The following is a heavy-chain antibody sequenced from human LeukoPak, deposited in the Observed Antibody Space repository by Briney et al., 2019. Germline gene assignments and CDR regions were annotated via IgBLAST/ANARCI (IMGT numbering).Heavy chain of an antibody. CDR2: LHSGGHT. V-gene: IGHV3-23*01. CDR3: VRGLSGVSSWYFDL. CDR1: GFTFSSYA. Sequence: SGGSLRLSCAASGFTFSSYAMSWVRQAPGKGLVWVSALHSGGHTFYADSVRGRFIISRDISKNTLHLQMNDLGAEDTALYYCVRGLSGVSSWYFDLWGRGTLVSVSS. J-gene: IGHJ2*01. D-gene: IGHD7-27*01.